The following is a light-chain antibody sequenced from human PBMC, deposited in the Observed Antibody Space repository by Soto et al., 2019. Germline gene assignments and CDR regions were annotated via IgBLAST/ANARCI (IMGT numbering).Light chain of an antibody. Sequence: DIQMTQSPSTLSASIGGRVSITCRASQSISAYLAWYQQKPGKAPKVLIYDASTLESGVPSRFSGSGSGTEFTLTISSLQPDDFATYYCQKYDTFTNIGQGTKVDIK. J-gene: IGKJ2*01. CDR1: QSISAY. V-gene: IGKV1-5*01. CDR3: QKYDTFTN. CDR2: DAS.